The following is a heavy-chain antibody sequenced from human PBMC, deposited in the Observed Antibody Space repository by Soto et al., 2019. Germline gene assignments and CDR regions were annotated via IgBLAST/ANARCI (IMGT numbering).Heavy chain of an antibody. CDR1: GGTFNRYT. V-gene: IGHV1-69*02. CDR3: ARVIAGATTEDFDK. J-gene: IGHJ3*02. D-gene: IGHD1-26*01. CDR2: IIPMFGIA. Sequence: SVKVSCKGSGGTFNRYTITWVRQAPGQGLEWMGRIIPMFGIASYAQNFQGRVTITADKSTSTAYMELSSLRSEDTAVYYCARVIAGATTEDFDKWGQGTMVTVSS.